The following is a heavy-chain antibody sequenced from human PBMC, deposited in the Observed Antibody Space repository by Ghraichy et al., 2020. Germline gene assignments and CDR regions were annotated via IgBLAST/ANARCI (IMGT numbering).Heavy chain of an antibody. CDR3: ARGSGWYPPFDY. J-gene: IGHJ4*02. CDR1: GGSFSGYY. Sequence: SETLSLTCAVYGGSFSGYYWSWIRQPPGKGLEWIGEINHSGSTNYNPSLKSRVTISVDTSKNQFSLKLSSVTAADTAVYYCARGSGWYPPFDYWGQGTLVTVSS. V-gene: IGHV4-34*01. CDR2: INHSGST. D-gene: IGHD6-19*01.